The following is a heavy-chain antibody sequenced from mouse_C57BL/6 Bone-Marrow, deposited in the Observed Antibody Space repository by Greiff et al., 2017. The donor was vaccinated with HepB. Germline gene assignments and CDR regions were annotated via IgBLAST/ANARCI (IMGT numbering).Heavy chain of an antibody. J-gene: IGHJ4*01. V-gene: IGHV5-17*01. CDR3: ARPARGDY. Sequence: DVHLVESGGGLVKPGGSLKLSCAASGFTFRDYGMHWVRQAPEKGLEWVAYISSGSSTIYYADTVKGRFTISRDNAKNTLFLQMTSLRSEDTAMYYCARPARGDYWGQGTSVTVSS. CDR1: GFTFRDYG. CDR2: ISSGSSTI.